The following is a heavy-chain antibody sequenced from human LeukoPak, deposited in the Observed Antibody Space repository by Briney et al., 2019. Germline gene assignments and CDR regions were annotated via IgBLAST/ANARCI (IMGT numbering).Heavy chain of an antibody. CDR1: GLIFSSYG. J-gene: IGHJ4*02. D-gene: IGHD6-13*01. CDR2: ISYDGSYK. CDR3: AKDLRPKSSNWPADY. V-gene: IGHV3-30*18. Sequence: PGGSLRLSCAASGLIFSSYGMHWVRQAPGKGLEWVAVISYDGSYKYYADSVKGRFIISRDNSKNTLYLQMNSLRAEDTAVYFCAKDLRPKSSNWPADYWGQGTLVTVSA.